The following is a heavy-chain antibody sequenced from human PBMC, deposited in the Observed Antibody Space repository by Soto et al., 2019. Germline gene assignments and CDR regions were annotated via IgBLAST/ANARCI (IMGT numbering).Heavy chain of an antibody. D-gene: IGHD1-26*01. Sequence: SETLSLTCTVSGDSVSSSNFYWAWIRQPPGKGLEWIGSIYYSGSTYYNPSLKRRVTISVDTSKNQFSLKLSSVSAADRAVYFCARLEHRAFVFWGQGTLVTVSS. CDR3: ARLEHRAFVF. CDR1: GDSVSSSNFY. J-gene: IGHJ4*02. V-gene: IGHV4-39*07. CDR2: IYYSGST.